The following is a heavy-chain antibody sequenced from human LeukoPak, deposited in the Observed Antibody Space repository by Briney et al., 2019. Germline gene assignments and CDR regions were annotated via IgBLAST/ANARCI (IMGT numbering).Heavy chain of an antibody. J-gene: IGHJ4*02. D-gene: IGHD5-12*01. CDR3: AKDRSQYDYVDS. CDR1: GFTFSSYS. V-gene: IGHV3-48*04. CDR2: ISSSSSTI. Sequence: GGSLRLSCAASGFTFSSYSMNWVRQAPGKGLEWVSYISSSSSTIYYADSVKGRFTISRDNAKNSLYLQMSSLRPEDTAFYYCAKDRSQYDYVDSWGQGTLVTVSP.